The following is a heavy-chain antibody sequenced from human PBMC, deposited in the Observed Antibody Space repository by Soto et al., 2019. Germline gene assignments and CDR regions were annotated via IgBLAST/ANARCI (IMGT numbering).Heavy chain of an antibody. CDR3: ATRTDYYYGSGSLGGMDV. D-gene: IGHD3-10*01. CDR1: GGSISSGSYY. V-gene: IGHV4-31*03. CDR2: IYYSGST. Sequence: QVQLQESGPGLVKPSQTLSLTCTVSGGSISSGSYYWSWIRQLPGKGLEWIGYIYYSGSTYYNPSLKSRVTISVDTSKNQFSLKLNSVTAAHTAVYYCATRTDYYYGSGSLGGMDVWGQGTTVTVSS. J-gene: IGHJ6*02.